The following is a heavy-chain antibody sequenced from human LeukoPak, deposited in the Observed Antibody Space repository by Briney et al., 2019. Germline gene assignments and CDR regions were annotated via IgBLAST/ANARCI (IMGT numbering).Heavy chain of an antibody. J-gene: IGHJ4*02. Sequence: GASVKVSCKASGYTFTSYYMHWVRQAAGQGREWMGIIDPIGGSTNYAQKFGGRVNMTREKSKSTVYMELSRLSSEETAVFFCARAQYCSGAKCYFDYWGQGTLVTVSS. CDR2: IDPIGGST. CDR1: GYTFTSYY. V-gene: IGHV1-46*01. D-gene: IGHD2-15*01. CDR3: ARAQYCSGAKCYFDY.